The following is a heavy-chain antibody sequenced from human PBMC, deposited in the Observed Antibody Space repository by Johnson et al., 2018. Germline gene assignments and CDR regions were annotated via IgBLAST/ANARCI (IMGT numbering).Heavy chain of an antibody. D-gene: IGHD2-15*01. CDR3: ASEIVVVVAATPNGAFDI. CDR1: GFTFSSYA. Sequence: VQLQESGGGLVQPGGSLRLSCAASGFTFSSYAMSWVRQAPGKGLEWVSAISDSGGSAYSADSVKGRFTISRDNSKNTLYVQMNRLRAEDTAVYYCASEIVVVVAATPNGAFDIWGQGTMVTVSS. V-gene: IGHV3-23*01. CDR2: ISDSGGSA. J-gene: IGHJ3*02.